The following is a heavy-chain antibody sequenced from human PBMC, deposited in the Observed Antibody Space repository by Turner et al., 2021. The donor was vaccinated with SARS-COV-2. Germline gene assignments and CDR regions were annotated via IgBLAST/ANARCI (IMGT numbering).Heavy chain of an antibody. CDR2: VYNSGST. CDR3: ARDQPSDF. Sequence: QVQLPESGPGLVKASETPSLICTVSGDSVSSGYRTWIRQTPGKELVWCGYVYNSGSTNYNPSLKSRVTISVETSKNQFSLKLSAVTPADTAVDYCARDQPSDFWGQGTLVTVSS. V-gene: IGHV4-59*02. J-gene: IGHJ4*02. CDR1: GDSVSSGY.